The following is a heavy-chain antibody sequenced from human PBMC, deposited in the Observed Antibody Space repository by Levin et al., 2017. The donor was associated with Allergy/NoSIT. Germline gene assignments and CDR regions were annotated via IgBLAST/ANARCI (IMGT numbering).Heavy chain of an antibody. CDR3: ARHARVISGSYYGGFDY. CDR1: GGSISTSSYY. Sequence: SETLSLTCTVSGGSISTSSYYWGWIRQPPGKGLEWIGSIYYSGSTYQNPSHKSRVTISVDTSKNQFSLKLSSVTAADTAVYYCARHARVISGSYYGGFDYWGQGTLVTVSS. V-gene: IGHV4-39*01. CDR2: IYYSGST. D-gene: IGHD3-10*01. J-gene: IGHJ4*02.